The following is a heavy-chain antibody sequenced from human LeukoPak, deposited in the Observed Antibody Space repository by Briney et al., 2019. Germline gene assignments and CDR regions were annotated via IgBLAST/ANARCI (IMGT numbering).Heavy chain of an antibody. Sequence: SETLSLTCAVYGGSFSGYYWSWIRQPPGKGLEWIGEINHSGSTNYNPSLKSRVTISVDTSKNQFSLKLSSVTAADTAVYYCARSNPPNYYYYYMDVWGKGTTVTISS. V-gene: IGHV4-34*01. CDR1: GGSFSGYY. CDR3: ARSNPPNYYYYYMDV. J-gene: IGHJ6*03. D-gene: IGHD1-14*01. CDR2: INHSGST.